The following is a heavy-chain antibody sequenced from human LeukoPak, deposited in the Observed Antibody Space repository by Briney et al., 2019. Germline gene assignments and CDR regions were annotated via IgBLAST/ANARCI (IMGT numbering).Heavy chain of an antibody. CDR1: GGTFSSYA. CDR3: ARAGYCSSTSCPLDY. Sequence: GASVKVSCKASGGTFSSYAISWVRQAPGQGLEWMGGIIPIFGTANYAQKFQGRVTITTDESTSTAYMELSSLRSEDTAVYYCARAGYCSSTSCPLDYWGQGTLVTVSS. CDR2: IIPIFGTA. J-gene: IGHJ4*02. V-gene: IGHV1-69*05. D-gene: IGHD2-2*01.